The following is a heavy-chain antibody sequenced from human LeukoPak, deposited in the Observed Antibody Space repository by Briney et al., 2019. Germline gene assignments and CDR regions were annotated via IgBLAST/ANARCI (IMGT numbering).Heavy chain of an antibody. CDR2: ISSSSSYI. CDR1: GFTFSSYS. V-gene: IGHV3-21*01. CDR3: ARLPEVGATSRDY. D-gene: IGHD1-26*01. Sequence: PGGSLRLSCAASGFTFSSYSMNWVRQAPGKGLEWVSSISSSSSYIYYADSVKGRFTISRDNAKNSLYLQMNSLRAEDTAVYYCARLPEVGATSRDYWGQGTLVTVSS. J-gene: IGHJ4*02.